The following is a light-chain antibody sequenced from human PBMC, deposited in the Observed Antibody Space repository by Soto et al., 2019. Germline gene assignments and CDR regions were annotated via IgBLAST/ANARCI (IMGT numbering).Light chain of an antibody. CDR1: QSVSSSF. V-gene: IGKV3-20*01. Sequence: EIVLTQSPGTLSLSPGERATLSCRASQSVSSSFLAWYQQKPGQAPRLLIYGASIRTTGIPARFSGSGSGTDVTLTISRVEPEDFAVYYCQQYGSSPWTFGQGNKVEIK. CDR3: QQYGSSPWT. J-gene: IGKJ1*01. CDR2: GAS.